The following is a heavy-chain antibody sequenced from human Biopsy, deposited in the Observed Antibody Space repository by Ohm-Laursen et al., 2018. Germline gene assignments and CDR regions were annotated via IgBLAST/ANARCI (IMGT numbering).Heavy chain of an antibody. CDR3: THHYDASDDVFDI. J-gene: IGHJ3*02. CDR2: IKNEIDGGTT. D-gene: IGHD3-22*01. V-gene: IGHV3-15*01. CDR1: GFTFSHAW. Sequence: GSLRLSCAASGFTFSHAWISWVRQAPGKGLEWVGRIKNEIDGGTTDYAAPVKGRFTILRDDSKNMLFLQMDSLKTEDTAVYYCTHHYDASDDVFDIWGQGTVVTVSS.